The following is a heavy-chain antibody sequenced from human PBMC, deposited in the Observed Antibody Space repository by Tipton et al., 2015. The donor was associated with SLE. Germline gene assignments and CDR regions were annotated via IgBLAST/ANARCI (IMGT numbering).Heavy chain of an antibody. CDR2: ISWNSGSI. J-gene: IGHJ4*02. CDR1: GFTFDDYA. Sequence: SLRLSCAASGFTFDDYAMHWVRQAPGKGLEWVSGISWNSGSIGYADSVKGRFTISRDNAKNSLYLQMNSLRAEDMALYYCAKDTGAVAGTRFDYWGQGTLVTVSS. V-gene: IGHV3-9*03. D-gene: IGHD6-19*01. CDR3: AKDTGAVAGTRFDY.